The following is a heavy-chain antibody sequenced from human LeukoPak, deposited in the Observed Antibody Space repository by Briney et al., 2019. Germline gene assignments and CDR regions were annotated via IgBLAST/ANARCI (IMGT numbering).Heavy chain of an antibody. J-gene: IGHJ4*02. CDR2: INHSGST. Sequence: SETLSLTCAVYGGSFSGYYWSWIRQPPGKGLEWIGEINHSGSTNYNPSLKSRVTVSLDTSKNQFSLKLSSVTAADTAVYYCARAPGAALDWGQRTLVTVSS. V-gene: IGHV4-34*01. CDR3: ARAPGAALD. CDR1: GGSFSGYY. D-gene: IGHD2-15*01.